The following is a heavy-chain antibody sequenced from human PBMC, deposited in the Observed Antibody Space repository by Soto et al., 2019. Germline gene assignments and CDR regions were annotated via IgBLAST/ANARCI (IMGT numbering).Heavy chain of an antibody. CDR1: GFTCRSYD. CDR3: AKATATGGGAFDI. D-gene: IGHD2-8*02. CDR2: ILVGGST. J-gene: IGHJ3*02. V-gene: IGHV3-23*01. Sequence: GGSLRLSCAASGFTCRSYDMSWFRQAPGKGLEWVSTILVGGSTHYPDSVKGRFTISRDNSKNTVFLQMNSLTAGDTAVYYCAKATATGGGAFDICGQGTMVTVS.